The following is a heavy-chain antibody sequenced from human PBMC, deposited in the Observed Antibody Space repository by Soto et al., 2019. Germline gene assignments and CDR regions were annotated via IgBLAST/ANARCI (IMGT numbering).Heavy chain of an antibody. J-gene: IGHJ4*02. D-gene: IGHD5-18*01. CDR2: ISDKGGST. CDR1: GFTFSNYA. CDR3: ARLTYSYVSLYFFDF. Sequence: EVQELESGGGLVQPGGSLRLSCAASGFTFSNYAVSWVRQAPGRGLEWVASISDKGGSTKYADSVNGRFTISRANSINTLFLDMDSLRADDTAVYYCARLTYSYVSLYFFDFWGQGTLVTVSS. V-gene: IGHV3-23*01.